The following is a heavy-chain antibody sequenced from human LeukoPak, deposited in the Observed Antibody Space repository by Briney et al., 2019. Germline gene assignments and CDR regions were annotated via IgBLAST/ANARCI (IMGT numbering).Heavy chain of an antibody. CDR3: ARGEIVVVPAAHGGFDY. CDR1: GGSFSGYY. J-gene: IGHJ4*02. V-gene: IGHV4-34*01. CDR2: INHSGST. Sequence: SETLSLTCAVYGGSFSGYYWSWIRQPPGKGLEWIGEINHSGSTNYNPSLKSRVTISVDTSKNQFSLKLSPVTAADTAVYYCARGEIVVVPAAHGGFDYWGQGTLVTVSS. D-gene: IGHD2-2*01.